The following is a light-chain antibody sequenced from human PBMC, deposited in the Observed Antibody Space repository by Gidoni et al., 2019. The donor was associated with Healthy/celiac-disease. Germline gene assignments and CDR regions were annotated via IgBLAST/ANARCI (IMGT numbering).Light chain of an antibody. CDR2: DAS. J-gene: IGKJ2*04. Sequence: EIVLTQSPGTLSLSSGERATLSSRASQSVSSSYLAWYQQKPGQAPRLLIYDASSRATGIPDNCSGSGCGTDYTISISRMEHEDFAVYYYQQKGSTPPCRFGQXTKLEIK. CDR3: QQKGSTPPCR. V-gene: IGKV3-20*01. CDR1: QSVSSSY.